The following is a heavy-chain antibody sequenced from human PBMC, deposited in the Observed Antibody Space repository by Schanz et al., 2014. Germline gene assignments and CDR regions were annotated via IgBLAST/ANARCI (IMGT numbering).Heavy chain of an antibody. V-gene: IGHV4-34*02. Sequence: QVQLQQWGAGLLKPSETLSLTCAVYGGSFSSNYWSWIRQPPGKGLEWIGEINQSGTTNYNPSLKRRVTMSVDTSKNQISLKLRSVTAADTAVYYCARDRGHGDLPGDIWGQGTMXTVSS. D-gene: IGHD4-17*01. J-gene: IGHJ3*02. CDR2: INQSGTT. CDR3: ARDRGHGDLPGDI. CDR1: GGSFSSNY.